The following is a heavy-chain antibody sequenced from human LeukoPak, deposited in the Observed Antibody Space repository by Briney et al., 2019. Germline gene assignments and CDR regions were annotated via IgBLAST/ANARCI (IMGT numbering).Heavy chain of an antibody. CDR2: ISGSGGST. D-gene: IGHD6-13*01. Sequence: GGSLRLSCAASAFTFSSYVMSRVRQAPGKGLEWVSAISGSGGSTYYADSVKGRFTISRDNSKSTLYLQMNSLRAEDTAVYYCAKVGSREDAFDIWGQGTMVTVSS. J-gene: IGHJ3*02. CDR1: AFTFSSYV. CDR3: AKVGSREDAFDI. V-gene: IGHV3-23*01.